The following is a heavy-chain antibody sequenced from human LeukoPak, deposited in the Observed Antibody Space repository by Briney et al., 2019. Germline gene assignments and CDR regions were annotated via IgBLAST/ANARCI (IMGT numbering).Heavy chain of an antibody. CDR3: ARGNLRGSTYYYYYYTDV. J-gene: IGHJ6*03. D-gene: IGHD1-14*01. V-gene: IGHV3-9*03. Sequence: GGSLRLSCAASGFTFDDYAMLWVRQAPGKGLEWVSGISWNSGSIGYADSVKGRFTISRDNAKNSLYLQMNSLRAEDMALYYCARGNLRGSTYYYYYYTDVWGKGTTVTVSS. CDR1: GFTFDDYA. CDR2: ISWNSGSI.